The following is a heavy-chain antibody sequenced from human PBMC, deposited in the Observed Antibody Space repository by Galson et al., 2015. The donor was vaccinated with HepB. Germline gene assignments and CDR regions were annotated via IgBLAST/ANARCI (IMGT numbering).Heavy chain of an antibody. CDR2: INAGNGNT. CDR3: ARAPGLYSSSWYEF. V-gene: IGHV1-3*01. CDR1: GYTFTSYA. D-gene: IGHD6-13*01. Sequence: SVKVSCKASGYTFTSYAMHWVRQAPGQRLEWMGWINAGNGNTKYSQKFQGRVTITRDTSASTVYMELSSPRSEDTAVYYCARAPGLYSSSWYEFWGQGTLVTVSS. J-gene: IGHJ5*01.